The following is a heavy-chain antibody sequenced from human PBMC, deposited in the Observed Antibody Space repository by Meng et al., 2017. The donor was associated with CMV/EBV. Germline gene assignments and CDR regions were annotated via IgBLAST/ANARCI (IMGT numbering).Heavy chain of an antibody. V-gene: IGHV1-69*12. J-gene: IGHJ4*02. CDR2: ITPVFETA. CDR3: ARGGNSCYSDY. D-gene: IGHD3-10*01. CDR1: GGTISTFA. Sequence: QVQLGQSAPEVKQPRLSGKVSVKTSGGTISTFAISWVRQAPGECLEWIGWITPVFETANYAERFQDRVTITADDSTTTAYMELSSLRADDTALYFCARGGNSCYSDYWGQGTLVTVSS.